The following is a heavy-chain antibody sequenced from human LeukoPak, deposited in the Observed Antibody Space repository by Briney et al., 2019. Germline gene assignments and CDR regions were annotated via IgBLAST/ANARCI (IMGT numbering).Heavy chain of an antibody. V-gene: IGHV4-61*08. J-gene: IGHJ4*02. CDR1: GGSISSGGYY. CDR2: IYYSGST. Sequence: SETLSLTCTVSGGSISSGGYYWSWIRQPPGKGLEWIGYIYYSGSTNYNPSLKSRVTISVDTSKNQFSLKLSSVTAADTAVYYCARGRGDYYKNWGQGTLVTVSS. CDR3: ARGRGDYYKN. D-gene: IGHD3-10*01.